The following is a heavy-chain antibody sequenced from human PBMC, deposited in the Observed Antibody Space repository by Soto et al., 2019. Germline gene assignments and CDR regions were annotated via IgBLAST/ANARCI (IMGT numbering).Heavy chain of an antibody. CDR3: ARAPVRYFDWLLHFDY. CDR1: GDSVSSNSAA. D-gene: IGHD3-9*01. J-gene: IGHJ4*02. CDR2: TYYRSKWYN. V-gene: IGHV6-1*01. Sequence: SQTLSLTCAISGDSVSSNSAAWNWIRQSPSRGLEWLGRTYYRSKWYNDYAVSVKSRITINPDTSKNQFSLQLNSVTPEDTAVYYCARAPVRYFDWLLHFDYWGQGTLVTVSS.